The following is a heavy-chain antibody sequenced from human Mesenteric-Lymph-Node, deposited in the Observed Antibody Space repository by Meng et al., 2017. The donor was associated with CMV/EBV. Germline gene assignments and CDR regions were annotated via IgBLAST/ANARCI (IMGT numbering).Heavy chain of an antibody. CDR3: ARDGGTMIVVESPLDY. D-gene: IGHD3-22*01. CDR2: INHSGST. J-gene: IGHJ4*02. V-gene: IGHV4-34*01. CDR1: GGSFSGYY. Sequence: SETLSLTCAVYGGSFSGYYWTWIRQPPGKGLEWIGEINHSGSTNYNPSLKSRVTISVDTSKNQFSLKLNSVTAADTAVYYCARDGGTMIVVESPLDYWGQGTLVTVSS.